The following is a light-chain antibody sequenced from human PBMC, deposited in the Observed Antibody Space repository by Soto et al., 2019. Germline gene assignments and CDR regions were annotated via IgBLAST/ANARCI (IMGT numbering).Light chain of an antibody. V-gene: IGLV2-14*01. Sequence: QSVLTPPGSVSGSPGQAITISCTGTSSDVGSYNYVSWYQLHPGKAPKLMIYEVSNRPSGVSNRFSGSKSGDTASLTISGLQAEDEADYYCSSYTARTTLYVFGTGTKVTVL. CDR1: SSDVGSYNY. CDR3: SSYTARTTLYV. CDR2: EVS. J-gene: IGLJ1*01.